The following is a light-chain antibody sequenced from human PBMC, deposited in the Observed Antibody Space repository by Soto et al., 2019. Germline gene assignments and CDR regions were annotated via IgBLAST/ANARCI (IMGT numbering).Light chain of an antibody. J-gene: IGLJ2*01. V-gene: IGLV2-14*01. CDR2: EVS. Sequence: QSALTQPASVSGSPGQSITISCTGTSSDVGGYNYVSWYQQHPGKAPKLMIYEVSNRPSGVSNRFSGSKSGNTASLTISGLQAEVEADYYCSSYTSSSLVVFGGGTKVTVL. CDR1: SSDVGGYNY. CDR3: SSYTSSSLVV.